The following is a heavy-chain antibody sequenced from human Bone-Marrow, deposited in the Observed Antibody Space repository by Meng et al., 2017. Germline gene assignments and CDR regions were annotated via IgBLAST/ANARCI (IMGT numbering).Heavy chain of an antibody. V-gene: IGHV5-51*01. Sequence: GRSLRLSCKGSGYSFTSYWIGWVRQMPGKGLEWMGIIYPGDSDTRYSPSFQGQVTISADKSISTAYLQWSSLKASDTAMYYCARGGFGELLRRWFDPWGQGTLVTVSS. J-gene: IGHJ5*02. CDR3: ARGGFGELLRRWFDP. D-gene: IGHD3-10*01. CDR1: GYSFTSYW. CDR2: IYPGDSDT.